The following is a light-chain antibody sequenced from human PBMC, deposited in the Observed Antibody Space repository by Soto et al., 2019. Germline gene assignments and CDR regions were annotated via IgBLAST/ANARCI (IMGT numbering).Light chain of an antibody. CDR1: QRISRY. CDR2: GAS. CDR3: QQGYSTPYT. V-gene: IGKV1-39*01. Sequence: DIEMTQSPSFLSASVGDRVTITCRASQRISRYLNWYQQKPGTAPKLLIYGASNLQSGVPSRFSGSGSGTDFTLTISSLQPEDLATYYCQQGYSTPYTLGQGTKLEIK. J-gene: IGKJ2*01.